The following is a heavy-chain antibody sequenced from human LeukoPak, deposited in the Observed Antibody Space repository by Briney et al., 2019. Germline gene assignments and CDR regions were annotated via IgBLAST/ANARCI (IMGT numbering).Heavy chain of an antibody. Sequence: ASVKVSCKASGYTFTSYGISWVRQAPGQGLEWMGSIGPYNGNTNYAQKLQGRVTMTTDTSTSTAYMELRSLRSDDTAVYYCARDQYDYVWGSYRPYFDYWGQGTLVTVSS. V-gene: IGHV1-18*01. D-gene: IGHD3-16*02. CDR1: GYTFTSYG. CDR3: ARDQYDYVWGSYRPYFDY. CDR2: IGPYNGNT. J-gene: IGHJ4*02.